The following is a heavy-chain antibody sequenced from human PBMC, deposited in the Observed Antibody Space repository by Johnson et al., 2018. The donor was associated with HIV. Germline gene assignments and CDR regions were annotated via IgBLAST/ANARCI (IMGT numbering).Heavy chain of an antibody. Sequence: VQLVESGGGLVQPGGSLRLSCAASGFSFSDCYMSWVRQAPGKGLEWVAFIVYDGSKKYYADSVKGRFTISRDNSKNTLYLEMNSLRAEDTAVYYCAKTEDAFDIWGQGTMVTVSS. V-gene: IGHV3-30*02. CDR1: GFSFSDCY. CDR2: IVYDGSKK. CDR3: AKTEDAFDI. J-gene: IGHJ3*02.